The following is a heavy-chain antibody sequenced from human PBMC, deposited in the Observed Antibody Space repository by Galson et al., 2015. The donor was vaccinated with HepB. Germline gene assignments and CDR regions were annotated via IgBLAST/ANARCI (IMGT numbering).Heavy chain of an antibody. V-gene: IGHV3-33*01. D-gene: IGHD4-11*01. J-gene: IGHJ6*02. Sequence: SLRLSCAASGFTFSSYGMHWVRQAPGKGLEWVAVIWYDGSNKYYADSVKGRFTISRDNSKNTLYLQMNSLRAEDTVVYYCARDGTTVDYYYYGMDVWGQGTTVTVSS. CDR2: IWYDGSNK. CDR3: ARDGTTVDYYYYGMDV. CDR1: GFTFSSYG.